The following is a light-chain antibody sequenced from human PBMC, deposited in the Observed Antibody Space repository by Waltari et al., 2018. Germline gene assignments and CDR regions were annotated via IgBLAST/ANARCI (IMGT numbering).Light chain of an antibody. V-gene: IGLV1-51*01. J-gene: IGLJ1*01. CDR1: TPNTGTRF. CDR2: DNN. Sequence: QSVLTQPSSVSAAPGQQVTISCSCDTPNTGTRFVSWYHQLPGAAPNFVIFDNNRRPTGTPDRFSGSKSGTSATLVITGLQHGDEADYYCGAWDGRLSAYVFGSGTRVTVL. CDR3: GAWDGRLSAYV.